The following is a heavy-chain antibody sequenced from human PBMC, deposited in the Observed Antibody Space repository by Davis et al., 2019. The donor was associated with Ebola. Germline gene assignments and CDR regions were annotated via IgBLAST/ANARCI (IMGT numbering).Heavy chain of an antibody. Sequence: MPSETLSLTCAVYGGSFSGYYWSWIRQPPGKGLEWIGEINHSGSTNYNPSLKSRVTISVDTSKNQFSLKLSSVTAADTAVYYCARGPASYDFWSGYRYWGQGTLVTVSS. CDR1: GGSFSGYY. D-gene: IGHD3-3*01. CDR2: INHSGST. V-gene: IGHV4-34*01. CDR3: ARGPASYDFWSGYRY. J-gene: IGHJ4*02.